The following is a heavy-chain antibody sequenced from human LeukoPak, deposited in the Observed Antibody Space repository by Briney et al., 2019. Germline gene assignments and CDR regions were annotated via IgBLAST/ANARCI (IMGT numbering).Heavy chain of an antibody. CDR1: GFTFSDYS. Sequence: GGSLRLSRAASGFTFSDYSMNWVRQTPGQGLEWVSSISSRSTYAYYADSVKGRFTISRDNSKNTLYLQMNSLRAEDTAVYFCARWTSGYYSPGTFDIWGQGTMVTVSS. D-gene: IGHD3-22*01. V-gene: IGHV3-21*04. CDR3: ARWTSGYYSPGTFDI. J-gene: IGHJ3*02. CDR2: ISSRSTYA.